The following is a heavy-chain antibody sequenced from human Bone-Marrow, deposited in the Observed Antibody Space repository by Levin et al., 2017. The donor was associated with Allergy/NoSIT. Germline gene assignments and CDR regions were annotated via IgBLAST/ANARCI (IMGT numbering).Heavy chain of an antibody. CDR3: AGGNGWYVS. J-gene: IGHJ5*01. CDR2: AYHTGST. V-gene: IGHV4-4*02. CDR1: GGSITSSNW. Sequence: NPGGSLRLSCAVSGGSITSSNWWSWVRQPPGKGLEWIGEAYHTGSTKYNPSLNSRVTISVDKANNQFSLRLNSVTAADTAVYYCAGGNGWYVSWGQGTLVIVSS. D-gene: IGHD2-8*01.